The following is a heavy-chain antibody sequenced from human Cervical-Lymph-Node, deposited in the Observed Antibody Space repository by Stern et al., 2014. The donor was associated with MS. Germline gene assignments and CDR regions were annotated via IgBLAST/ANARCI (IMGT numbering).Heavy chain of an antibody. J-gene: IGHJ4*02. V-gene: IGHV5-51*01. Sequence: VQLVESGAEVKKPGESLQIACKVYGYSFTTYRIGWGRQTSGKGLEYIGRIDPSGLDTGYSPSFQGQVTISVDKASSTASLQWSSLKASDTAIYYCARRRYNYGDYATFDVWGQGTQVIVSS. CDR2: IDPSGLDT. D-gene: IGHD4-17*01. CDR3: ARRRYNYGDYATFDV. CDR1: GYSFTTYR.